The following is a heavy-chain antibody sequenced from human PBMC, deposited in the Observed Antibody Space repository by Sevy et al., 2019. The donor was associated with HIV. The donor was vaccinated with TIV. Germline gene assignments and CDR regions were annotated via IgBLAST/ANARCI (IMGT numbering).Heavy chain of an antibody. CDR3: TRDAGYSVGWYPSNY. J-gene: IGHJ4*02. CDR2: LSYDGSTQ. V-gene: IGHV3-30*04. D-gene: IGHD6-19*01. Sequence: GGSLRLSCAASGFSVSSHAMHWVRQAPGKGLEWVALLSYDGSTQYYADSVKGRFSISRDNSKNIQYLQMNSLRPADTALYYCTRDAGYSVGWYPSNYWGQGTLVTVSS. CDR1: GFSVSSHA.